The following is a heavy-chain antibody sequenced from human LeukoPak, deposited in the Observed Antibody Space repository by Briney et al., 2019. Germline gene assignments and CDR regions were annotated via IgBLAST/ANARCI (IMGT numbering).Heavy chain of an antibody. Sequence: SETLSLTCAVYGGSFSGYYWSWIRQPPGKGLEWIGEINHSGSTNYNPSLESRVTISVDTSKNQFSLKLSSVTAADTAVYYCARGAALNTWGQGTLVTVSS. CDR3: ARGAALNT. D-gene: IGHD2-15*01. J-gene: IGHJ5*02. CDR1: GGSFSGYY. CDR2: INHSGST. V-gene: IGHV4-34*01.